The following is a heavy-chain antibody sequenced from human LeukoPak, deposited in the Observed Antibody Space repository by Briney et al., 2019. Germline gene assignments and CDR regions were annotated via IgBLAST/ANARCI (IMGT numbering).Heavy chain of an antibody. Sequence: ASVKVSCKASGYTFTSYGISWVRQAPGQGLEWMGWISAYNGNTNYAQKLQGRVTMTTDTSTSTAYMELRGLRSDDTAVYYCARGSSYYYDSSGYYDFDYWGQGTLVTVSS. CDR1: GYTFTSYG. CDR2: ISAYNGNT. CDR3: ARGSSYYYDSSGYYDFDY. V-gene: IGHV1-18*01. D-gene: IGHD3-22*01. J-gene: IGHJ4*02.